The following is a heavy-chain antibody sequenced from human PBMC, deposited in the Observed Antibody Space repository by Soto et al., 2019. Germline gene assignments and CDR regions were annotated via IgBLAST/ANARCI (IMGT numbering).Heavy chain of an antibody. J-gene: IGHJ5*02. V-gene: IGHV4-34*01. CDR2: INHSGST. CDR3: ARRKKVYSNWFDP. Sequence: PSEILSLTCAVYGGSFSGYYWSWIRQPPGKGLEWIGEINHSGSTNYNPSLKSRVTISVDTSKNQFSLKLSSVTAADTAVYYCARRKKVYSNWFDPWGQGTLVNVSS. CDR1: GGSFSGYY. D-gene: IGHD4-4*01.